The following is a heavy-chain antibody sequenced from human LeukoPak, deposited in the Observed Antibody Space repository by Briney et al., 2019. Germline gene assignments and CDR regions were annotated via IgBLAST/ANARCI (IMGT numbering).Heavy chain of an antibody. V-gene: IGHV1-69*13. D-gene: IGHD4-17*01. CDR3: ARDDYGLGYFQH. CDR2: IVPIFGTA. Sequence: ASVKVSCKASGGTFSSYAISWVRQAPGQGLEWMGGIVPIFGTANYAQKFQGRVTITADESTSTAYMELSSLRSEDTAVYYCARDDYGLGYFQHWGQGTLVTVSS. CDR1: GGTFSSYA. J-gene: IGHJ1*01.